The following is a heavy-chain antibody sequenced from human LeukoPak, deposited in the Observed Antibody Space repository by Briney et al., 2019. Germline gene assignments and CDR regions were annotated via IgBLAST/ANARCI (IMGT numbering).Heavy chain of an antibody. CDR2: INSDGTTT. D-gene: IGHD1-14*01. J-gene: IGHJ4*02. CDR3: GCFSVAPYGTT. V-gene: IGHV3-74*01. Sequence: GGSLRLSCAASGFTFSTYWMHWVRQAPGKGLVWVSRINSDGTTTNYADSVKGRFTISRDNAKNTLYLQMNSLRAEDTAVYYFGCFSVAPYGTTRGEGNLVTVSS. CDR1: GFTFSTYW.